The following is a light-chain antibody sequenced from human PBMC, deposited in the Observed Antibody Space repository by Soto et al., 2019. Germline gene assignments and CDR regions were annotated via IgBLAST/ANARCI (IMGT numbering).Light chain of an antibody. CDR3: SSYASSTALV. V-gene: IGLV2-14*01. Sequence: QSVLTQPASVSGSPGQSITISCTGTSSDIGGYKYVSWYQQYPGKAPKIMIYEVSKRPSGVSNRFSGSKSGSTASLTISGLQAEDEADYYCSSYASSTALVFGAGTKLTVL. CDR1: SSDIGGYKY. CDR2: EVS. J-gene: IGLJ2*01.